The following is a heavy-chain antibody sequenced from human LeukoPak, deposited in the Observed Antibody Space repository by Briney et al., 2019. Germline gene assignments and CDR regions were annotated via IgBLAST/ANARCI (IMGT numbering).Heavy chain of an antibody. CDR1: GFTFDDYG. CDR2: INLNGGRT. Sequence: GGSLRLSCAASGFTFDDYGMSWVRQAPGKGLEWVSGINLNGGRTGYAESVKGRFTISRDNAKNSLYLQMNTLRAEDTALYYCARAVSNSGWYGSVDYWGQGTLVTVSS. V-gene: IGHV3-20*04. D-gene: IGHD6-19*01. CDR3: ARAVSNSGWYGSVDY. J-gene: IGHJ4*02.